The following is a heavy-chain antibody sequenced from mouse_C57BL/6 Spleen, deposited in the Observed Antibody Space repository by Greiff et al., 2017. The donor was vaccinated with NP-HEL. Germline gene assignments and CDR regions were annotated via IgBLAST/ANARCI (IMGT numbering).Heavy chain of an antibody. CDR1: GFTFSSYA. Sequence: EVKLQESGGGLVKPGGSLKLSCAASGFTFSSYAMSWVRQTPEKRLEWVATISDGGSYTYYPDNVKGRFTISRDNAKNNLYLQMSHLKSEDTAMYYCARDSYRRYFDYWGQGTTLTVSS. CDR2: ISDGGSYT. CDR3: ARDSYRRYFDY. V-gene: IGHV5-4*01. D-gene: IGHD2-10*01. J-gene: IGHJ2*01.